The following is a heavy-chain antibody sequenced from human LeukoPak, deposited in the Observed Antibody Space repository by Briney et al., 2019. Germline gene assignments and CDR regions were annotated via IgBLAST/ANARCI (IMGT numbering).Heavy chain of an antibody. D-gene: IGHD6-13*01. J-gene: IGHJ4*02. CDR1: GFTFSSYA. CDR2: ISYDGSNK. CDR3: ARGDQLGIAAAGSRFDY. V-gene: IGHV3-30*04. Sequence: GRSLRLSCAASGFTFSSYAMHWVRQAPGKGLEWVAVISYDGSNKYYADSVKGRFTISRDNSKNTLCLQMNSLRAEDTAVYYCARGDQLGIAAAGSRFDYWGQGTLVTVSS.